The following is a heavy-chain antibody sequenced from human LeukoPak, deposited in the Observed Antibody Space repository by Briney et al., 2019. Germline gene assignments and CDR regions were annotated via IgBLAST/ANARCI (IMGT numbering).Heavy chain of an antibody. D-gene: IGHD3-22*01. J-gene: IGHJ4*02. CDR2: IYSGGST. CDR3: AKARITMIVVVPSDY. V-gene: IGHV3-53*01. Sequence: GGSLRLSCAASGFTVSSNYMSWVRQAPGKGLEWVSVIYSGGSTYYADSVKGRFTISRDNSKNTLYLQMNSLRAEDTAVYYCAKARITMIVVVPSDYWGQGTLVTVSS. CDR1: GFTVSSNY.